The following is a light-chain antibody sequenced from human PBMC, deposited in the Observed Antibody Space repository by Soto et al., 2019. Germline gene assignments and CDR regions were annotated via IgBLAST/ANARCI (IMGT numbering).Light chain of an antibody. CDR3: SSYTSKSSLI. Sequence: QSALTQPASVSGSPGQSITISCAGTMRDVGAYNLVSWYQQHPGRAPQLIIYEVRNRPSGISFRFSGAKSGNTASLTISGLQAEDEADYYCSSYTSKSSLIFGGGTKLTVL. J-gene: IGLJ2*01. CDR1: MRDVGAYNL. CDR2: EVR. V-gene: IGLV2-14*01.